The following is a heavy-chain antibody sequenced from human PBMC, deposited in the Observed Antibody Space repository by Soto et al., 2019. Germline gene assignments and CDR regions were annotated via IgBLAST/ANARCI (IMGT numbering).Heavy chain of an antibody. CDR2: IDPSDSYS. V-gene: IGHV5-10-1*01. CDR3: ARWIAVAANDAFDI. CDR1: YXFTSYW. Sequence: YXFTSYWISWVRQMPGKGLEWMGKIDPSDSYSNYSPSFQGHVTISAVKFISTAYLQWSSLKASDTAMYYCARWIAVAANDAFDIWGQGTMVTVSS. D-gene: IGHD6-19*01. J-gene: IGHJ3*02.